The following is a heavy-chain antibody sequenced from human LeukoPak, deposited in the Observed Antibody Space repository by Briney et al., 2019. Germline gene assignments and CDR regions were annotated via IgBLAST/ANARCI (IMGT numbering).Heavy chain of an antibody. Sequence: SETLSLTCAVYGGSFSGYYWSWIRQLPGKGLEWIGEINHSGSTNYNPSLKSRVTISVDTSKNQFSLKLSSVTAADTAVYYCARGTVTTSNLDYWGQGTLVTVSS. J-gene: IGHJ4*02. CDR1: GGSFSGYY. V-gene: IGHV4-34*01. CDR3: ARGTVTTSNLDY. D-gene: IGHD4-17*01. CDR2: INHSGST.